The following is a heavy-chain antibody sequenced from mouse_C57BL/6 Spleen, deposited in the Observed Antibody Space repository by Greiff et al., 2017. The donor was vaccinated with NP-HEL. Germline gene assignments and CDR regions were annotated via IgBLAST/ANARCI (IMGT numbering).Heavy chain of an antibody. CDR2: ISDGGSYT. CDR1: GFTFSSYA. D-gene: IGHD2-4*01. J-gene: IGHJ3*01. Sequence: EVQRVESGGGLVKPGGSLKLSCAASGFTFSSYAMSWVRQTPEKRLEWVATISDGGSYTYYPDNVKGRFTISRDHAKNNLYLQMSHLTSEDTAMYYCAREDDYAWFAYWGQGTLVTVSA. V-gene: IGHV5-4*01. CDR3: AREDDYAWFAY.